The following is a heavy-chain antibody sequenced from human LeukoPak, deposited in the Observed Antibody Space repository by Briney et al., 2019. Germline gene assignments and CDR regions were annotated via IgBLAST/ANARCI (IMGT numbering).Heavy chain of an antibody. CDR1: GYSISSGYY. V-gene: IGHV4-38-2*02. CDR2: IYHSGST. J-gene: IGHJ5*02. D-gene: IGHD6-13*01. Sequence: SETLSLTCTVSGYSISSGYYWGWIRQPPGKGLEWIGSIYHSGSTYYNPSLKSRVTISVDTSKNQFSLKLSSVTAADTAVYYCAKDHGSSSWFNWFDPWGQGTLVTVSS. CDR3: AKDHGSSSWFNWFDP.